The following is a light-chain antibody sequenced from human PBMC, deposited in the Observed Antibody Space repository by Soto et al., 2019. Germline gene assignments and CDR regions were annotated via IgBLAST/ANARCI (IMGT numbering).Light chain of an antibody. J-gene: IGKJ3*01. CDR1: QDITKY. CDR2: DAS. Sequence: DIQMTQSPSSLSASVGDRVTITCRASQDITKYLNWYQQKPGKAPKLLIYDASKLETGLPSRFSGSRSGTDCTFDISSLQPEEIATYYCQQYDDHPFPFGPGTRVDIK. CDR3: QQYDDHPFP. V-gene: IGKV1-33*01.